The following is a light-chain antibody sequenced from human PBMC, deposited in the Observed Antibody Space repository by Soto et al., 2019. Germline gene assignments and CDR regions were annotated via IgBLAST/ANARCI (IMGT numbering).Light chain of an antibody. CDR3: SSYAGSNNPVI. J-gene: IGLJ2*01. Sequence: QSVLTQPPSASGSPGQSVTISCTGTSSDVGGYNYVSWYQQHPGKAPKFMLYEVSRRPSGVPYRFSGSKSGNTASLTVSGLQADDEADYYCSSYAGSNNPVIFGGGTKLTVL. CDR1: SSDVGGYNY. V-gene: IGLV2-8*01. CDR2: EVS.